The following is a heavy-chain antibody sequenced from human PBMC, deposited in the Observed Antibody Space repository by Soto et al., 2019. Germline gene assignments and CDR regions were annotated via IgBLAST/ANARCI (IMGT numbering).Heavy chain of an antibody. J-gene: IGHJ4*02. V-gene: IGHV3-7*04. Sequence: GGSLRISCAASGFTFRSYWMGWVRQVPGKGLEWVANIKQDGSEKNYVDSVKGRFTISRDNAKNALYLQMNSLRGEDTALYYCARENYFDYWGQGTLVTVSS. CDR1: GFTFRSYW. CDR2: IKQDGSEK. CDR3: ARENYFDY.